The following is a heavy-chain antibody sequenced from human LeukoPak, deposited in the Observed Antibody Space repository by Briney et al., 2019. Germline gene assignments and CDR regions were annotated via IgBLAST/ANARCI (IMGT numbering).Heavy chain of an antibody. CDR1: GDSLTSSY. CDR3: VRDLSSAWYAFDY. J-gene: IGHJ4*02. CDR2: LYVSGST. V-gene: IGHV4-4*07. D-gene: IGHD6-19*01. Sequence: PSETLSLTCTVSGDSLTSSYWSWIRQTAGKGLEWIGRLYVSGSTNYNPSLMSRVSISVDKSKHQFTLNLSSVTAADTAVYYCVRDLSSAWYAFDYWGQGILVTVSS.